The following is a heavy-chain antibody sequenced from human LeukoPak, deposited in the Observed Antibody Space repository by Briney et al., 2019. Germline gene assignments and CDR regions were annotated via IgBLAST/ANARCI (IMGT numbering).Heavy chain of an antibody. V-gene: IGHV3-23*01. CDR2: ISGSGSSA. J-gene: IGHJ6*02. Sequence: PGGSLRHSCVASGFTFSSYAMSWVRQAPGKGLEWVSSISGSGSSAYYVDSVKGRVTISRDNSKNTLYLQMNSLRAEDTAIYYCAKSRGWNGGAYYYYGMDVWGQGTTVTVSS. D-gene: IGHD1-1*01. CDR3: AKSRGWNGGAYYYYGMDV. CDR1: GFTFSSYA.